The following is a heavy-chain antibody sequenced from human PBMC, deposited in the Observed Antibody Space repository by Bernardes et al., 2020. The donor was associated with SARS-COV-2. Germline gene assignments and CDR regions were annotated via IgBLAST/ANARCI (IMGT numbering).Heavy chain of an antibody. CDR2: IYYSGST. J-gene: IGHJ5*02. Sequence: SKTLSVTCTVSGGPISSYYWSWIRQPPGKGLEWIGYIYYSGSTNYNPSLKSRVTISVDTSKNQFSLKLSSVTAADTAVYYCAVVVPAANWFDPWGQGTLVTVSS. D-gene: IGHD2-2*01. CDR1: GGPISSYY. CDR3: AVVVPAANWFDP. V-gene: IGHV4-59*08.